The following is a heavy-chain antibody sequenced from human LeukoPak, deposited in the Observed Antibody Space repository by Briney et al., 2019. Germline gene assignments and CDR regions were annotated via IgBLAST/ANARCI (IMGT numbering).Heavy chain of an antibody. Sequence: PSETLSLTCTVSGGSISSYYWSWIRQPPGKGLEWIGYIYYSGSTNYNPSLKSRVTISVDTSKNQFSLKLSSVTAADTAVYYCARDGSNHRTDFDIWGQGTMVTVSS. D-gene: IGHD1-1*01. J-gene: IGHJ3*02. CDR1: GGSISSYY. CDR3: ARDGSNHRTDFDI. V-gene: IGHV4-59*12. CDR2: IYYSGST.